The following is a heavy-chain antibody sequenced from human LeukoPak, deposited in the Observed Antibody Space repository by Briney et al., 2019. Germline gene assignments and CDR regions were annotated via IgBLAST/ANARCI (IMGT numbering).Heavy chain of an antibody. CDR3: ARMEIFSSGGYGMDV. CDR2: IYYSGST. D-gene: IGHD6-19*01. J-gene: IGHJ6*02. Sequence: PSETLSLTCTVSGGSISSYYWSWLRQPPGKGLEWIGYIYYSGSTNYNPSLKSRVTISVDTSKNQFSLKLSSVTAADTAVYYCARMEIFSSGGYGMDVWGQGTTVTVSS. V-gene: IGHV4-59*01. CDR1: GGSISSYY.